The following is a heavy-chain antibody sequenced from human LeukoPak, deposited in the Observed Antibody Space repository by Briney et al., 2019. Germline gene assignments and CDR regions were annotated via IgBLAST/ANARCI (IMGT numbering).Heavy chain of an antibody. D-gene: IGHD3/OR15-3a*01. CDR2: IYHSGST. V-gene: IGHV4-38-2*02. J-gene: IGHJ4*02. CDR1: GYSISSGYY. CDR3: ARGLRYYFDY. Sequence: SETLSLTCTVSGYSISSGYYWGWIRQPPGKGLEWIGSIYHSGSTYYNPSLKSRVTISVDTSKNQFSPKLSSVTAADTAVYYCARGLRYYFDYWGQGTLVTVSS.